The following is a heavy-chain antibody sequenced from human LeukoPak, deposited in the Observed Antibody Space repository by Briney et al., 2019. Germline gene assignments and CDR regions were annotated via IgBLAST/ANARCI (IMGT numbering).Heavy chain of an antibody. CDR3: AKEFRNYVSFDY. CDR1: GFTFSTYW. D-gene: IGHD1-7*01. Sequence: GGSLRLSCAASGFTFSTYWMTWVRQAPGKGLEWVANIKQDGSEKYFVDSVKGRFSISRDNAKNSLYLQMNSLRAEDTAVYYCAKEFRNYVSFDYWGQGTLVTVSS. V-gene: IGHV3-7*01. J-gene: IGHJ4*02. CDR2: IKQDGSEK.